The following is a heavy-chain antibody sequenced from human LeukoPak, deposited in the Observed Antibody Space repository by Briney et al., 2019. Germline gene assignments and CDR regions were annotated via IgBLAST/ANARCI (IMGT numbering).Heavy chain of an antibody. J-gene: IGHJ4*02. CDR2: IDSNGGST. V-gene: IGHV3-64D*06. CDR1: GFTFSSYT. Sequence: PGGSLRLSCSASGFTFSSYTIHWVRQAPGKGLEYVSAIDSNGGSTYYADSVKGRFTISRDNSKNTLYLQMSSLRAEDTAVYYCVKHFDYWGQGTLVTASS. CDR3: VKHFDY.